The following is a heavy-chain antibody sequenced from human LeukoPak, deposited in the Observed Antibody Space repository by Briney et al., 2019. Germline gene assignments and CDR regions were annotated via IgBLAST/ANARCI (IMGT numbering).Heavy chain of an antibody. V-gene: IGHV4-31*03. J-gene: IGHJ4*02. CDR2: IYCSGST. Sequence: PSETLSLTCTVSGGSISSGGYYWSWIRQHPGKGLEWIGYIYCSGSTYYNPSLKSRVTISVDTSKNQFSLKLSSVTAADTAVYYCARDSIAAAGTGYWGQGTLVTVSS. CDR1: GGSISSGGYY. CDR3: ARDSIAAAGTGY. D-gene: IGHD6-13*01.